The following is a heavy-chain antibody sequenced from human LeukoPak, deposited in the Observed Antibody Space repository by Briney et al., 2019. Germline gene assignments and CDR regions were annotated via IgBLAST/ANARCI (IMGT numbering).Heavy chain of an antibody. Sequence: SETLSLTCAVYGGSFSGYYWSWIRQPPGKGLEWIGEINHSGSTNYNPSLKSRVTISVDTSKNQFSLKLSSVTAADTAVYYCARGVHRYYYDSSGYTYYYYYYMDVWGKGTTVTVSS. V-gene: IGHV4-34*01. D-gene: IGHD3-22*01. CDR1: GGSFSGYY. CDR2: INHSGST. J-gene: IGHJ6*03. CDR3: ARGVHRYYYDSSGYTYYYYYYMDV.